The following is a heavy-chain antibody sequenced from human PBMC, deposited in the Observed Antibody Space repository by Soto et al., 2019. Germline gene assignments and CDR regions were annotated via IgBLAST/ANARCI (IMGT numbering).Heavy chain of an antibody. D-gene: IGHD2-21*02. CDR1: EITLNIYC. Sequence: EAQLVESGGGLVQPGGSLTLSCTASEITLNIYCMHWIRQAPGKGLVWVSRINPESTTLTYADSVTGRFTISRDSAKNTLYLQMNGLSAEDTAIYYCTKDTFGDWDSWGQRTLVTVSS. J-gene: IGHJ4*02. V-gene: IGHV3-74*01. CDR2: INPESTTL. CDR3: TKDTFGDWDS.